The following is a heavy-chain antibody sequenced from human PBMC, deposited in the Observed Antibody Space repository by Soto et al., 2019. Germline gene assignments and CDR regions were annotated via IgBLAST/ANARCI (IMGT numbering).Heavy chain of an antibody. D-gene: IGHD2-2*01. CDR3: ARDGYCISTTCYVGGGFGMDV. Sequence: QVQLVQSGAEVKKPGASVKVSCKASGYTFTSYGISWVRQAPGQGLEWMGWISGYNGNTNYAQKVQGRVTMTTDISTSTAYMELRSLGSDDTAVDYCARDGYCISTTCYVGGGFGMDVWGQGTTVTVSS. J-gene: IGHJ6*02. V-gene: IGHV1-18*01. CDR1: GYTFTSYG. CDR2: ISGYNGNT.